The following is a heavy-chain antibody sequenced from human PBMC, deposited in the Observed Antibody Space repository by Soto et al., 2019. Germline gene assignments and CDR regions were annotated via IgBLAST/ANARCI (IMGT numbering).Heavy chain of an antibody. CDR3: ARATIGDYYDSSGFHYFDY. J-gene: IGHJ4*02. D-gene: IGHD3-22*01. CDR2: IIPIFGTA. V-gene: IGHV1-69*01. Sequence: QVQLVQSGAEVKKPGSSVKVSCKASGGTFSSYAISWVRQAPGQGLEWMGGIIPIFGTANYAQTFQGRVTITADESTSTAYMELSSLRSEDTAVYYCARATIGDYYDSSGFHYFDYWGQGTLVTVSS. CDR1: GGTFSSYA.